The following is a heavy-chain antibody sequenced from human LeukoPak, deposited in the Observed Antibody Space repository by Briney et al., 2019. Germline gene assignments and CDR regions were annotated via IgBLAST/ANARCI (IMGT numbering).Heavy chain of an antibody. D-gene: IGHD2-2*01. Sequence: GASVKVSCKVSGYTLTELSMHWVRQAPGKGLEWMGGFDPEDGETIYAQKFQGRVTMTEDTSTDTAYTELSSLRSEDTAVYYCATEGYQLLGDYYYMDVWGKGTTVTVSS. J-gene: IGHJ6*03. CDR3: ATEGYQLLGDYYYMDV. V-gene: IGHV1-24*01. CDR1: GYTLTELS. CDR2: FDPEDGET.